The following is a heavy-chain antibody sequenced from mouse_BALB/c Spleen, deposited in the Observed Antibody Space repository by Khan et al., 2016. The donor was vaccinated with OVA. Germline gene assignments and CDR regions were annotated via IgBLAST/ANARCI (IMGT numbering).Heavy chain of an antibody. V-gene: IGHV14-1*02. CDR3: GRRCYGNYWFAY. CDR1: GFTFTDYN. CDR2: IDPDNGNT. Sequence: VQLQQSGAELVRPGALVKLSCKASGFTFTDYNMLWVKQRPGQGLEWIGWIDPDNGNTIYNPKFQAKATLTADTSSSTAYLELSSLTSEDSAVYCGGRRCYGNYWFAYWGQGTLVTVSA. J-gene: IGHJ3*01. D-gene: IGHD2-1*01.